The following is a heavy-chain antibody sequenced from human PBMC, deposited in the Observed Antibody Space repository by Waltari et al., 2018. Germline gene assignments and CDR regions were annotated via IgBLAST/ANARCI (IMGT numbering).Heavy chain of an antibody. CDR3: ANHRPAKGTARHPYEY. CDR1: GFPFSPFS. J-gene: IGHJ4*01. D-gene: IGHD2-21*02. CDR2: ISENGYSL. Sequence: EVQLLESGGGLVQPGGSLRLSCAASGFPFSPFSMSWVRQAPGKGMEWVSAISENGYSLYYADSVKGRFTVSRDNSKNTLFLQMNSLRGEDTAVYYCANHRPAKGTARHPYEYWGQGSLVTVSS. V-gene: IGHV3-23*01.